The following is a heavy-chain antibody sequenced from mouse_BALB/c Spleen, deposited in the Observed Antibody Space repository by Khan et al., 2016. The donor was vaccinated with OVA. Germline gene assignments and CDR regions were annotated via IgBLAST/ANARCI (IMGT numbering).Heavy chain of an antibody. CDR2: INPTSGYT. CDR1: GYTFTTYW. V-gene: IGHV1-7*01. CDR3: RRDRMDY. J-gene: IGHJ2*01. Sequence: VQLQESGAELAKPGASVKMSCKASGYTFTTYWMHWVKQRPGQGLEWIGYINPTSGYTDYNEKFKDRATLSADKSSSTAYMPLSSLTSEDSAVYYCRRDRMDYWGQGTTLTVSS.